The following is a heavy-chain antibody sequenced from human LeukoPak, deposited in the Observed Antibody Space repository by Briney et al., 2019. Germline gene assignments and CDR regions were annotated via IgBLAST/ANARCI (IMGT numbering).Heavy chain of an antibody. D-gene: IGHD3-10*01. Sequence: SKTLSLTCTVSGGSISSYYWSWIRQPPGKGLEWIGYIYYSGSTNYNPSLKSRVTISVDKSKNQFSLKLSSVTAADTAVYYCARGSMVRGVFFDYWGQGTLVTVSS. CDR2: IYYSGST. CDR1: GGSISSYY. V-gene: IGHV4-59*12. CDR3: ARGSMVRGVFFDY. J-gene: IGHJ4*02.